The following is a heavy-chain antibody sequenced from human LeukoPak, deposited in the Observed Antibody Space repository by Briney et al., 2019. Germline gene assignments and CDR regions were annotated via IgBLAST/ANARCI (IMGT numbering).Heavy chain of an antibody. CDR2: ISGDGHST. Sequence: GGSLRLSCAASGLSFDEYAMHWVRQAPGRGLGWVSLISGDGHSTYYADSVKGRFTISRDNSKNSLYLQMNRLKTEDTALYYCTKDRYCTTTNCPFDYWGQGTLVTVSS. CDR3: TKDRYCTTTNCPFDY. CDR1: GLSFDEYA. J-gene: IGHJ4*02. V-gene: IGHV3-43*02. D-gene: IGHD2-2*01.